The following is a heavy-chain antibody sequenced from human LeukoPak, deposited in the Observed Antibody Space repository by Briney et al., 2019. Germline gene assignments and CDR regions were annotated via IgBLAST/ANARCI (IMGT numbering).Heavy chain of an antibody. J-gene: IGHJ6*03. Sequence: GESLKISCQGSGYSFTTYWIGWVRPMPGKGLEWMGIIYPGDSDTRYSPSFQGQVTISADKSISTTYLQWSSLKASDTAMYYCARREIYNYYMDVWGKGTTVTVSS. CDR3: ARREIYNYYMDV. CDR2: IYPGDSDT. CDR1: GYSFTTYW. V-gene: IGHV5-51*01.